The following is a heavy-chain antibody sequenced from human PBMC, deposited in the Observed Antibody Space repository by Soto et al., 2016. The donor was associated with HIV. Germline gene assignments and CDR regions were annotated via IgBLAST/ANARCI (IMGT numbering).Heavy chain of an antibody. CDR3: ARERDYLRFVYMDV. Sequence: QVQLQESGPGLVKPSETLSLTCTVSGGSISNHYWTWIRQPPGKGLEWIGYVYYTGRADYNPSLKTRVTISVDTSKNQFSLKLNSVTAADTAVYFCARERDYLRFVYMDVWGKGTRVIVSS. D-gene: IGHD5-12*01. CDR1: GGSISNHY. J-gene: IGHJ6*03. V-gene: IGHV4-59*11. CDR2: VYYTGRA.